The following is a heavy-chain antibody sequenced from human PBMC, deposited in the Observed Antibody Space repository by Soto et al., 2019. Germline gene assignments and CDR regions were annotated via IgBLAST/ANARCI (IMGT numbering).Heavy chain of an antibody. Sequence: HEHLVQSGADVKRPGASLKVSCKASGYSFTGYYIHWVRQAPGQGLEWMGWINPDSGATNYAQNFQGRVTLTSVTSITTASMALTSLTPDDTAVYYCARGDYGTGGYPFPYFDYWGQGTLVIVSS. CDR1: GYSFTGYY. D-gene: IGHD2-8*02. V-gene: IGHV1-2*02. J-gene: IGHJ4*02. CDR3: ARGDYGTGGYPFPYFDY. CDR2: INPDSGAT.